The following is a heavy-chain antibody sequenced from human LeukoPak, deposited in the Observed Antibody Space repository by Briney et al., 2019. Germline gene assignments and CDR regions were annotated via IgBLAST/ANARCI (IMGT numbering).Heavy chain of an antibody. V-gene: IGHV1-69*13. CDR3: AYHYYGSGSYIYYYYMDV. Sequence: ASVKVSCKASGGTFSSYAISWVRQAPGQGLEWMGGIIPIFGTANYAQKFQGRVTITADESTSTAYMELSSLRSEDTAVYYCAYHYYGSGSYIYYYYMDVWGKGTTVTISS. D-gene: IGHD3-10*01. J-gene: IGHJ6*03. CDR2: IIPIFGTA. CDR1: GGTFSSYA.